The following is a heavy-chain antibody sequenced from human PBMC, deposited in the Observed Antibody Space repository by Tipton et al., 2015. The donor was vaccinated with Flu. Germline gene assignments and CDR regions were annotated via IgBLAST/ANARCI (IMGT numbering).Heavy chain of an antibody. D-gene: IGHD2-2*01. J-gene: IGHJ6*02. CDR2: IYSGGDT. Sequence: SLRLSCAASGFAVSSNYMSWVRQAPGKGLEWVSVIYSGGDTYYADSVQGRFTISRDNSKNTLFLQMNSLRAEDTAVYYCTRVPPSMRGYWYYGMDVWGQGTTVAVSS. CDR1: GFAVSSNY. V-gene: IGHV3-53*01. CDR3: TRVPPSMRGYWYYGMDV.